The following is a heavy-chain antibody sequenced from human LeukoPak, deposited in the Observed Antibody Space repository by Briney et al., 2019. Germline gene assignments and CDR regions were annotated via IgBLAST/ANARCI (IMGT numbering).Heavy chain of an antibody. D-gene: IGHD2-2*01. Sequence: GASVKVSCKASGYTFTSYYMHWVRQAPGQGLEWMGIINPSGGSTSYAQKFQGRVTMTRDTSTSTVYMELSSLRSEDTAVYYCARSIVVVPAAILPVYFDPWGQGTLVTVSS. J-gene: IGHJ5*02. CDR1: GYTFTSYY. CDR3: ARSIVVVPAAILPVYFDP. V-gene: IGHV1-46*01. CDR2: INPSGGST.